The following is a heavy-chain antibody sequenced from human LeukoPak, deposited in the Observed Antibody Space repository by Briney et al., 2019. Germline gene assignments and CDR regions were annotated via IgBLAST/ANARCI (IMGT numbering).Heavy chain of an antibody. J-gene: IGHJ4*02. D-gene: IGHD3-10*01. Sequence: GGSLRLSCAASGFTFSSSAMSWVRQAPGKGLEWVSAISGSSSNTYYADSVKGRFTISRDCSRNTLYLQMSSLRAQDTAVYYCAKRGLKEFDFWGQETLVTVSS. CDR3: AKRGLKEFDF. CDR2: ISGSSSNT. V-gene: IGHV3-23*01. CDR1: GFTFSSSA.